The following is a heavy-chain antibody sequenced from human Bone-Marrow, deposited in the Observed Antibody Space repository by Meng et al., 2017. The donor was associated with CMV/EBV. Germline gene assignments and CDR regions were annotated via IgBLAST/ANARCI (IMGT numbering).Heavy chain of an antibody. CDR1: GYTFTSYG. CDR2: ISAYNGNT. Sequence: ASVKVSCKASGYTFTSYGISWVRQAPGQGLEWMGWISAYNGNTNYAQKLQGRVTMTTDTSTSTAYLELRRLRSGDTAVYFCARDQRFLECSFDYWGQGTLVTVSS. V-gene: IGHV1-18*01. J-gene: IGHJ4*02. D-gene: IGHD3-3*01. CDR3: ARDQRFLECSFDY.